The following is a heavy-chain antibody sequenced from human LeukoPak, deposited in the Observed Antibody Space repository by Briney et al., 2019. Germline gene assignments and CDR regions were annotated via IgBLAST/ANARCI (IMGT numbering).Heavy chain of an antibody. Sequence: PSETLSLTCTVSGGSISSSSYYWGWIRQPPGKGLEWIGSIYYSGSTYYNPSLKSRVTISVDTSKNQFSLKLSSVTAADTAVYYCARDLPVVGAPGFDYWGQGTLVTVSS. V-gene: IGHV4-39*02. CDR1: GGSISSSSYY. D-gene: IGHD1-26*01. J-gene: IGHJ4*02. CDR2: IYYSGST. CDR3: ARDLPVVGAPGFDY.